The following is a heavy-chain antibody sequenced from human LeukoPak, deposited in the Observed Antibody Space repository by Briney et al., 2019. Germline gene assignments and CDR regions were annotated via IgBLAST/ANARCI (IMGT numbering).Heavy chain of an antibody. J-gene: IGHJ4*02. D-gene: IGHD6-13*01. CDR3: VARYSSSPDY. V-gene: IGHV3-23*01. CDR2: IRGSGGST. CDR1: GFTFSSYV. Sequence: GGSLRLSCAASGFTFSSYVMSWVRQAPGKGLEWVSAIRGSGGSTYYVDSVKGRFTISRDNPKNTLYLQMNSLRADDTAVYYCVARYSSSPDYWGQGTLVTVSS.